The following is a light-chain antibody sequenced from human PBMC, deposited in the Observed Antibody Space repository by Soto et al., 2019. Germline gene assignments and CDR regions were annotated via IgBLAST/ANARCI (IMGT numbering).Light chain of an antibody. CDR2: DVS. V-gene: IGKV1-5*01. CDR3: QQYDSSSWT. CDR1: QSVSNW. Sequence: IEMTQSPSTLPASVGDRVTITCRASQSVSNWLAWYQQRPGKAPNLLIYDVSSLESGVPSRFRGSGSGTEFILPLSRLQPDDFATYYCQQYDSSSWTFGQGTKVDIK. J-gene: IGKJ1*01.